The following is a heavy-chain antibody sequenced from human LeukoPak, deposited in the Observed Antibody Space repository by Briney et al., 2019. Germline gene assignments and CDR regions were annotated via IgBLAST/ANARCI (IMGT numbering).Heavy chain of an antibody. D-gene: IGHD2-2*01. J-gene: IGHJ4*02. Sequence: ASVKVSGKASGYTFTSYGISWVRQAPGQGLEWMGWISAYNGNTNYAQKLQGRVTMTTDTSTSTAYMELRSLRSDDTAVYYCARDQVYCSSTSCYFDYWGQGTLVTVSS. CDR1: GYTFTSYG. CDR3: ARDQVYCSSTSCYFDY. V-gene: IGHV1-18*01. CDR2: ISAYNGNT.